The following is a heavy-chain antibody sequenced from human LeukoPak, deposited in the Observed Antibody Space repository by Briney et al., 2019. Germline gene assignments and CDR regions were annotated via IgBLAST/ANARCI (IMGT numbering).Heavy chain of an antibody. CDR3: AKARDDYGDYPKDY. Sequence: PGGSLRLSCAASGFTFSSYAMSWVRQAPGKGLEWVSAISGSGGSTYYADSVKGRFTTSRDNSKNTLYLQMNSLRAEDTAVYYCAKARDDYGDYPKDYWGQGTLVTVSS. CDR2: ISGSGGST. J-gene: IGHJ4*02. V-gene: IGHV3-23*01. CDR1: GFTFSSYA. D-gene: IGHD4-17*01.